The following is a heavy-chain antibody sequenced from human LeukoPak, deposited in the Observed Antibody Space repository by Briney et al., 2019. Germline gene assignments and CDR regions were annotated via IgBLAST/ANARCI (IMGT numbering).Heavy chain of an antibody. Sequence: SVKVSFKASGGTFSSYAISWVRQAPGQGLEWMGGIIPIFGTANYAQKFQGRVTITADESTSTAYMELSSLRSEDTAVYYCARGNKGLLWFGELSHNWFDPWGQGTLVTVSS. V-gene: IGHV1-69*13. CDR3: ARGNKGLLWFGELSHNWFDP. CDR2: IIPIFGTA. D-gene: IGHD3-10*01. J-gene: IGHJ5*02. CDR1: GGTFSSYA.